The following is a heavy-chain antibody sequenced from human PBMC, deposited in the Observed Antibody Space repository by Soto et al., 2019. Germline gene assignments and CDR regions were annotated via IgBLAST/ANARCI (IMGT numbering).Heavy chain of an antibody. CDR1: GFTFSSYA. J-gene: IGHJ4*02. CDR3: ARDPSTTVVTYFDY. D-gene: IGHD4-17*01. V-gene: IGHV3-30-3*01. CDR2: ISYDGSNK. Sequence: GGSLRLSCAASGFTFSSYAMHWVRQAPGKGLEWVAVISYDGSNKYYADSVKGRFTISRDNSKNTLYLQMNSLRAEDTAVYYCARDPSTTVVTYFDYWGQGTLVTVSS.